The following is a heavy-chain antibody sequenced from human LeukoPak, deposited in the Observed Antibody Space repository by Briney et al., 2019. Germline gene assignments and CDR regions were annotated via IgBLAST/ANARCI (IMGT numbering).Heavy chain of an antibody. CDR3: VKTTHPPGWFGELLSTFTLGESFDY. J-gene: IGHJ4*02. D-gene: IGHD3-10*01. CDR2: ISGSGGST. Sequence: GGSLRLSCAASGFTFSSYAMSWVRQAPGKGLEWVSAISGSGGSTYYADSVKGRFTISRDNSKNTLYLQMNSLRAEDTAVYYCVKTTHPPGWFGELLSTFTLGESFDYWGQGTLVTVSS. CDR1: GFTFSSYA. V-gene: IGHV3-23*01.